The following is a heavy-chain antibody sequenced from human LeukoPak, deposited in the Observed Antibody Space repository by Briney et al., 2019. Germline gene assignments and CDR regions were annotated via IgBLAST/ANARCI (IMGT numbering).Heavy chain of an antibody. D-gene: IGHD5-18*01. CDR2: INQDRSET. Sequence: GGSLRLSCAASGFIFSNYWMTWVRQAPGKGLEWVAHINQDRSETYYVDSVKGRFTIARDNTKNSLYLQMNSLRADDTAVYYCARDPSRGYNYGYGDYWGQGTLVIVS. J-gene: IGHJ4*02. CDR3: ARDPSRGYNYGYGDY. V-gene: IGHV3-7*01. CDR1: GFIFSNYW.